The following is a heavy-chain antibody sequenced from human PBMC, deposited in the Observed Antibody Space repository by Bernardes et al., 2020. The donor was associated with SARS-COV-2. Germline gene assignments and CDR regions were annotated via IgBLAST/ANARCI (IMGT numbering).Heavy chain of an antibody. J-gene: IGHJ4*02. CDR3: ARLVVVAATPAPHFDY. D-gene: IGHD2-15*01. CDR1: GGSISSGDYY. CDR2: IYYSGST. V-gene: IGHV4-30-4*01. Sequence: SETLSLTCTVSGGSISSGDYYWSWIRQPPGKGLEWIGYIYYSGSTYYNPSLKSRVTISVDTSKNQFSLKLSSVTAADTAVYYCARLVVVAATPAPHFDYWGQGTLVTVSS.